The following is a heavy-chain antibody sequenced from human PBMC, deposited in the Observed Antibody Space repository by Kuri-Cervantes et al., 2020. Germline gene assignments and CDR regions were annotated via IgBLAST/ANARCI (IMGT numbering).Heavy chain of an antibody. V-gene: IGHV1-8*02. CDR2: MNPNSGNT. J-gene: IGHJ6*03. Sequence: ASVKVSCKASGYTFTSYDINWVRQATGQGLEWMGWMNPNSGNTGYAQKFQGRVTMTRNTSISTAYMELNSLKTEDTAVYYCTTWETTTVTTGGYYYYYMDVWGKGTTVTVSS. CDR1: GYTFTSYD. CDR3: TTWETTTVTTGGYYYYYMDV. D-gene: IGHD4-17*01.